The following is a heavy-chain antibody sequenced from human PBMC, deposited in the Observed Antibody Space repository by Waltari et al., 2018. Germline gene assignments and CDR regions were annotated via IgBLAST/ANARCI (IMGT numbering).Heavy chain of an antibody. V-gene: IGHV1-69*13. CDR3: ASQGVTTETPGFDY. CDR1: GGTFSSYA. CDR2: IIPIFGTA. Sequence: QVQLVQSGAEVKKPGSSVKVSCKASGGTFSSYAISWVRQAPGQGLEWMGGIIPIFGTANYAQKCQGRVTITANESTSTAYMELSSLRSEDTAVYYCASQGVTTETPGFDYWGQGTLVTVSS. J-gene: IGHJ4*02. D-gene: IGHD4-17*01.